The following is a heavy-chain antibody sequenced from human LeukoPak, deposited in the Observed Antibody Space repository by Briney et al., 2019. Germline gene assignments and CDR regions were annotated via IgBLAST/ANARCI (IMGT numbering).Heavy chain of an antibody. V-gene: IGHV1-2*02. CDR3: ARGRGYTSSGSYYNGVDV. J-gene: IGHJ6*02. D-gene: IGHD2-2*02. CDR2: IKPNSGGT. Sequence: ASVKVSCKASGYSFTAYDTHWVRQAPGQGLEWMGWIKPNSGGTNYAQKFQDRVTVTRDTSISTAYMELSSLRSDDTAVYYCARGRGYTSSGSYYNGVDVWGQGTTVIVSS. CDR1: GYSFTAYD.